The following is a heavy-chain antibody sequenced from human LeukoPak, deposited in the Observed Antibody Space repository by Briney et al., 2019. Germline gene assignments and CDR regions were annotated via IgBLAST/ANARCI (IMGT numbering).Heavy chain of an antibody. Sequence: GGSLRLSCAASGFTFGGYAVNWVRQAPGKGLEWVSSISSSNSYIYYADSVKGRFTISRDNAKNSLFLQMNSLRAEDTAVYYCARGIMAAAMWETRGFDYWGQGTLVTVSS. V-gene: IGHV3-21*01. CDR3: ARGIMAAAMWETRGFDY. CDR2: ISSSNSYI. CDR1: GFTFGGYA. D-gene: IGHD2-2*01. J-gene: IGHJ4*02.